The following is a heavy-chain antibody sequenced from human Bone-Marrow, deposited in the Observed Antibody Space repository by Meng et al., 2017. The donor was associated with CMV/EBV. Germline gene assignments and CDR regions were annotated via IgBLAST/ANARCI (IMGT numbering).Heavy chain of an antibody. CDR2: IYYSGST. J-gene: IGHJ4*02. Sequence: QLQLQESGPGLVKPSGTLSLTCTVSGGSISSYYWSWIRQPPGKGLEWIGYIYYSGSTNYNPSLKSRVTISVDTSKNQFSLKLSSVTAADTAVYYCATLSGYSYVDYWGQGTLVTVSS. CDR3: ATLSGYSYVDY. CDR1: GGSISSYY. V-gene: IGHV4-59*12. D-gene: IGHD5-18*01.